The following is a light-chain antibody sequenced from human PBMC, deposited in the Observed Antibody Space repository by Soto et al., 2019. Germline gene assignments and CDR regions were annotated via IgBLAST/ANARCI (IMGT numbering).Light chain of an antibody. CDR2: EVS. CDR3: MQSVRVPYT. Sequence: DIVMTQTPLSLSVTPGQPASISCTSSQTLLRSDGKTYLFWYLQKPGQPPQLLISEVSNRFSGVPDKLTCGGSAADCTRKIRRVGAGDVGVYYRMQSVRVPYTFGQGNKLEIK. CDR1: QTLLRSDGKTY. V-gene: IGKV2D-29*01. J-gene: IGKJ2*01.